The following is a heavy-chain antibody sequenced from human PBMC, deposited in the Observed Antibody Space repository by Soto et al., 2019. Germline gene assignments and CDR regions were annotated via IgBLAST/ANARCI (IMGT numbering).Heavy chain of an antibody. D-gene: IGHD2-15*01. CDR2: TYYRSKWYN. CDR1: GDSVSSNSAA. J-gene: IGHJ3*02. CDR3: AREPLSGVVAATGDAFDI. V-gene: IGHV6-1*01. Sequence: SQTLSLTCAISGDSVSSNSAAWNWIRQSPSRGLEWLGRTYYRSKWYNDYAVSVKSRITINPDTSKNQFSLQLNSVTPEDTAVYYCAREPLSGVVAATGDAFDIWGQGTMVTVSS.